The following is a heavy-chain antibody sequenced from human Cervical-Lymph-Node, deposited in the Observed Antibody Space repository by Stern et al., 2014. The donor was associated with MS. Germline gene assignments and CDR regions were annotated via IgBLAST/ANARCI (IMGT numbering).Heavy chain of an antibody. J-gene: IGHJ4*02. CDR3: ARDYGDYAFDY. D-gene: IGHD4-17*01. V-gene: IGHV5-51*01. CDR2: IYPGYSDT. CDR1: GYSFTANC. Sequence: EVQLVESGAEVKKPGESLQISCKGSGYSFTANCIGWVRQMPGKGLEWMGIIYPGYSDTGYSPFFQGQDTISTDKSMSTTSLQWSSLKASDTAMYCCARDYGDYAFDYWGQGTLVTVSS.